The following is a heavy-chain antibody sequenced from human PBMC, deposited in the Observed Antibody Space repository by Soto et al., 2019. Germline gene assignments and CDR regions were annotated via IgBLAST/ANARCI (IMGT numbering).Heavy chain of an antibody. D-gene: IGHD1-26*01. CDR3: ARSHGVVGATTRYYYYGMDV. J-gene: IGHJ6*02. CDR1: GGTFSSYA. V-gene: IGHV1-69*01. CDR2: IIPIFGTA. Sequence: QVQLVQSGAEVKKPGSSVKVSCKASGGTFSSYAISWVRQAPGQGLEWMGGIIPIFGTATYAQKFQGRVTITADESTSKAYMELSSLRSEDTAVYYCARSHGVVGATTRYYYYGMDVWGQGTTVTVSS.